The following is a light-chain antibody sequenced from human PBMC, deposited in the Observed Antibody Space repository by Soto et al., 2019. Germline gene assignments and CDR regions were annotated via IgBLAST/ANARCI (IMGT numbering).Light chain of an antibody. Sequence: DIQMTQSPSSLSASVGDRVTITCQASQNINNYLNWYQQKPGRAPKLLIYDASNLEAGVPSRFRGSGYGTDFTFTIRRLQPEDIATYYCHQYENLRTFGQGTRLEIK. CDR2: DAS. CDR3: HQYENLRT. CDR1: QNINNY. V-gene: IGKV1-33*01. J-gene: IGKJ5*01.